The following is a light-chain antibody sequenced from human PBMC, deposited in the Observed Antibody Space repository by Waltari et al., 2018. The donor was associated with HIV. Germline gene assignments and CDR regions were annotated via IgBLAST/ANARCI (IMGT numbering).Light chain of an antibody. J-gene: IGLJ3*02. CDR2: HVN. CDR1: GSYLSSYAY. V-gene: IGLV2-14*03. Sequence: QSDLTQPASVSGSPGQSITVSCSGSGSYLSSYAYVSWFQQHPDKAPKLIIFHVNNRPSGISSRFSASKSGRTASLTISGLQPDDEADYFCCAYTSRGTWVFGGGTRVTVL. CDR3: CAYTSRGTWV.